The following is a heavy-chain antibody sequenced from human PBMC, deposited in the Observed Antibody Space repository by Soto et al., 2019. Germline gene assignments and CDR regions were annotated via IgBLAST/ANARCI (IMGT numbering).Heavy chain of an antibody. CDR2: IDVGSGNA. V-gene: IGHV1-58*01. J-gene: IGHJ6*02. CDR3: ARDWRTPHGMDV. CDR1: GFTFSSSA. D-gene: IGHD2-2*01. Sequence: GASVKVGCKTSGFTFSSSAVHWVRQDRGQRIQWIGWIDVGSGNANYAQMLQERIGISRDMSTSTAYMELSSLRLEDTAVYYCARDWRTPHGMDVWGQWTTVTVSS.